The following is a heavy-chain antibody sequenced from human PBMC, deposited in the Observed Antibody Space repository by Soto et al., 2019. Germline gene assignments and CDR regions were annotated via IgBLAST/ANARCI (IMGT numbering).Heavy chain of an antibody. J-gene: IGHJ6*02. D-gene: IGHD6-13*01. CDR3: AKTSSSWYIDYYYYYGMDV. Sequence: EVQLLESGGGLVQPGGSLRLSCAASGFTFSSYAMSWVRQAPGKGLEWVSAISGSGGSTYYADSVKGRFTISRDNSKNTLYLTMNSLRAEDTAVYYCAKTSSSWYIDYYYYYGMDVWGQGTTVTVSS. V-gene: IGHV3-23*01. CDR2: ISGSGGST. CDR1: GFTFSSYA.